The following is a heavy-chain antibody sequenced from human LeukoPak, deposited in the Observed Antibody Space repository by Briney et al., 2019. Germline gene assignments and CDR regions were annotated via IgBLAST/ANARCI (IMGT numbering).Heavy chain of an antibody. CDR1: AFTFSNYW. CDR3: ARDQDSMIVVRTTNWYFDL. CDR2: INQDGSEI. D-gene: IGHD3-22*01. J-gene: IGHJ2*01. V-gene: IGHV3-7*01. Sequence: GGSLRLSCAASAFTFSNYWMSWVRQAPGKGLEWVANINQDGSEIYYVDSVKGRFTISRDNAKNSLYLQINSVRADDTAVYYCARDQDSMIVVRTTNWYFDLWGRGTLVTVSS.